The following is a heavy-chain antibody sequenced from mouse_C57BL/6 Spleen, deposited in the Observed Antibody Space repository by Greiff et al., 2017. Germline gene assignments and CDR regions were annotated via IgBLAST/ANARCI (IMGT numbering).Heavy chain of an antibody. V-gene: IGHV1-18*01. J-gene: IGHJ1*03. CDR2: INPNNGGT. CDR1: GYTFTDYN. D-gene: IGHD2-5*01. Sequence: VQLKESGPELVKPGASVKIPCKASGYTFTDYNMDWVKQSHGKSLEWIGDINPNNGGTIYNQKFKGKATLTVDKSSSTAYMELRSLTSEDTAVYYCARRDYSNRYWYFDVWGTGTTVTVSS. CDR3: ARRDYSNRYWYFDV.